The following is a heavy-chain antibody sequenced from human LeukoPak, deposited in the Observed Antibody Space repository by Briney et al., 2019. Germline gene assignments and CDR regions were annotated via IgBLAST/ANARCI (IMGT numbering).Heavy chain of an antibody. Sequence: PSETLSLTCAVSGYSISSGYYWGWIRQPPGKGLEWIGSIYRSGRTYYNPSLKSRVTISVDTSKNQFSLKLSSVTAADTAVYYCARGYCSSTSCYEEDAFDIWGQGQWSPSLQ. D-gene: IGHD2-2*01. V-gene: IGHV4-38-2*01. CDR1: GYSISSGYY. CDR3: ARGYCSSTSCYEEDAFDI. J-gene: IGHJ3*02. CDR2: IYRSGRT.